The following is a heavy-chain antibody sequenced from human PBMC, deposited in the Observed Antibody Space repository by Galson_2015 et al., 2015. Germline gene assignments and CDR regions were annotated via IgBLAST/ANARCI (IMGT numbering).Heavy chain of an antibody. V-gene: IGHV4-31*03. Sequence: TLSLTCTVSGDSTSSGDYYWAWVRQFPGKALERIGYIHISEGPNYNPALKGRPTISVDTSKNQFSLKLRSVTAADTALYYCARDYYHSPLSMDVWGQGATVTVSS. D-gene: IGHD1-26*01. CDR2: IHISEGP. CDR3: ARDYYHSPLSMDV. CDR1: GDSTSSGDYY. J-gene: IGHJ6*02.